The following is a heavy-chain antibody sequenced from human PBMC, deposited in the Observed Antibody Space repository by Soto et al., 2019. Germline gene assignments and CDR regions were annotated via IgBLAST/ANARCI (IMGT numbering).Heavy chain of an antibody. Sequence: SETLSLTCAVSGGSFSGYYWTWIRQIPGKGLEWIGEINQSGNTKYNPSLMSRVTMSVDTSRNQFSLKLRSVTAADTAVYYCARPSYALNWDFHCGMQVWGQGTSVTVS. CDR3: ARPSYALNWDFHCGMQV. CDR1: GGSFSGYY. CDR2: INQSGNT. J-gene: IGHJ6*02. D-gene: IGHD2-2*01. V-gene: IGHV4-34*01.